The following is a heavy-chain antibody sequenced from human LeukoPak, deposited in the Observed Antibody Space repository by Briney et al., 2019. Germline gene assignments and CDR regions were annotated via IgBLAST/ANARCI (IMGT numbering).Heavy chain of an antibody. CDR1: GGTFTTYS. V-gene: IGHV1-69*04. J-gene: IGHJ4*02. D-gene: IGHD1-26*01. CDR2: ISPILGVN. CDR3: ARVQWELRLADY. Sequence: ASVKVSCKASGGTFTTYSITWVRQAPGQGLEWMGRISPILGVNYYAQKFQGRVTISADKSMITAYMDLSNVTSEDTAVYYCARVQWELRLADYRGQGTLVTVSS.